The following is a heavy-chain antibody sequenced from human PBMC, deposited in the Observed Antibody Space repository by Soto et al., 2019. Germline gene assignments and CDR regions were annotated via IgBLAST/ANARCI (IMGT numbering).Heavy chain of an antibody. CDR1: GYTFTSYG. Sequence: ASVKVSCKASGYTFTSYGISWVRQAPGQGLEWMGWINTYNGNTNYAQKVQGRVTMTTDTSTNTAYMELRSLRSDDTAVYYCVRATYFSDSSGYTRCLDYWGQGTLVTVSS. CDR2: INTYNGNT. V-gene: IGHV1-18*04. D-gene: IGHD3-22*01. CDR3: VRATYFSDSSGYTRCLDY. J-gene: IGHJ4*02.